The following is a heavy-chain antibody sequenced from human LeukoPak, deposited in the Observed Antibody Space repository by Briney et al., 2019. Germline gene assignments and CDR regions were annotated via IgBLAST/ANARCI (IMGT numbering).Heavy chain of an antibody. CDR3: ARAIDRRVILRYYFDY. D-gene: IGHD2-21*01. J-gene: IGHJ4*02. Sequence: SETLSLTCTVSGGSISSSNYYWGWIRQPPGKGLEWIGSIYYSGSTYYNPSLKSRVTISVDTSKNQFSLKLSSVTAADTAVYYCARAIDRRVILRYYFDYWGQGTLVTVSS. CDR2: IYYSGST. CDR1: GGSISSSNYY. V-gene: IGHV4-39*07.